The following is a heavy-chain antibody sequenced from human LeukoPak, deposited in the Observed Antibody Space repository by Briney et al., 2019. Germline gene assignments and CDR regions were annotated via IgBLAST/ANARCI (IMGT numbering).Heavy chain of an antibody. V-gene: IGHV3-33*01. D-gene: IGHD3-22*01. CDR3: ARAAYYDSSGYYYGIDF. J-gene: IGHJ4*02. CDR2: IWSDGSNK. Sequence: PGRSLRLSCAASGFTLSSYGMHWVRQAPGKGLEWLAVIWSDGSNKYYADSAKGRFTISRDNSKNTLYLQMNNLRAEDTAVYYCARAAYYDSSGYYYGIDFWGQGTLVTVSS. CDR1: GFTLSSYG.